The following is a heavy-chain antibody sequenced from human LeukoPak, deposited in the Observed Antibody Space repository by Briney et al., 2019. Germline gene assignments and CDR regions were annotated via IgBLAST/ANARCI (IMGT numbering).Heavy chain of an antibody. CDR2: IIFDGSME. J-gene: IGHJ4*02. Sequence: PGETLRLSCAASGFTVSSNYMSWVRQAPGKGLEWVAVIIFDGSMEYYADSVKGRFTISRDNSKTTLYLQMNSLRAEDTALYYCARDVTGSYTFDYWGQGTVVTVSS. V-gene: IGHV3-30-3*01. CDR1: GFTVSSNY. CDR3: ARDVTGSYTFDY. D-gene: IGHD1-26*01.